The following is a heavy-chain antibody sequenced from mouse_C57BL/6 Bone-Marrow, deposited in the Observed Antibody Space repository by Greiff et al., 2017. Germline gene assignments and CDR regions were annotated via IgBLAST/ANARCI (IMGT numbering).Heavy chain of an antibody. V-gene: IGHV1-26*01. J-gene: IGHJ2*01. CDR1: GYTFTDYY. Sequence: VQLKQSGPELVKPGASVKISCKASGYTFTDYYMNWVKQSHGKSLEWIGDINPNNGGTSYNQKFKGKATLTVDKSSSTAYMELRSLTSEDSAVYYCARERLTYYSNFDYWGQGTTLTVSS. D-gene: IGHD2-5*01. CDR2: INPNNGGT. CDR3: ARERLTYYSNFDY.